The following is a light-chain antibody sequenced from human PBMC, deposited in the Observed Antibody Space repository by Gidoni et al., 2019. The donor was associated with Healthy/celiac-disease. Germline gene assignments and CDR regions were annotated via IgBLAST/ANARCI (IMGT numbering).Light chain of an antibody. V-gene: IGKV1-39*01. J-gene: IGKJ3*01. CDR3: QQSYSTPVT. Sequence: DIQMTQSPSSLSASVGDRVTITCRASQSISSYLNWYQQKPGKAPKLLLYAASSLQSGVPSRFSGGGSGTDFTLTISSLQPEDFATYYCQQSYSTPVTFGPGTKVDIK. CDR2: AAS. CDR1: QSISSY.